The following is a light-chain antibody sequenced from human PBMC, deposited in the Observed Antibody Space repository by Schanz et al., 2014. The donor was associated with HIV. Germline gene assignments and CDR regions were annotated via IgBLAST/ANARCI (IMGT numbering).Light chain of an antibody. Sequence: EIVLTQSPGSLSLSPGGRATLSCGASQRLSSSYLAWYQQKRDQPPRLVIYATSTRAAGIPDRFSGTGSGTDFTLTISSLEPEDSAVYYCQQYHTSPSTFGGGTKVEIK. V-gene: IGKV3-20*01. CDR1: QRLSSSY. J-gene: IGKJ4*01. CDR2: ATS. CDR3: QQYHTSPST.